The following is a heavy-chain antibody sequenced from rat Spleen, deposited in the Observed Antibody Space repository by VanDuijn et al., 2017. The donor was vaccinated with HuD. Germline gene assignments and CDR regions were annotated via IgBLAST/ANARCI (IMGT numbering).Heavy chain of an antibody. CDR3: ARSVGYTYSFFDY. CDR2: ISYSGST. V-gene: IGHV3-1*01. Sequence: EVQLQESGPGLVKPSQSLSLTCSVTGYSITSNYWVWIRKFPGNKMEWIGHISYSGSTRYNPSLNSRISITRDTSKNQFFLQLNSVTTEDTATYYCARSVGYTYSFFDYWGQGVMVTVSS. CDR1: GYSITSNY. J-gene: IGHJ2*01. D-gene: IGHD1-4*01.